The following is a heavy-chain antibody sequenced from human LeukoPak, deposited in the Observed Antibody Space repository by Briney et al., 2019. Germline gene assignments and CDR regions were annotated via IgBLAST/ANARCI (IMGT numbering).Heavy chain of an antibody. D-gene: IGHD1-26*01. V-gene: IGHV3-21*04. CDR3: AKDDGGSPPDAFDI. CDR1: GFTFSSYS. Sequence: GGSLRLSCAASGFTFSSYSMNWVRQAPGKGLEWVSSISSSSSYIYYADSVKGRFTISRDNAKNSLYLQMNGLRGDDTAIYYCAKDDGGSPPDAFDIWGQGTLVSVSS. CDR2: ISSSSSYI. J-gene: IGHJ3*02.